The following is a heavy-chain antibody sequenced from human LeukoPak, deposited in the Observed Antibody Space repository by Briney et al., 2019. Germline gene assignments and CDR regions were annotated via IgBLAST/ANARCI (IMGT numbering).Heavy chain of an antibody. J-gene: IGHJ1*01. V-gene: IGHV3-74*01. Sequence: GGSLRLSCEASGFTFSRYWMHWVRQAPGKGLVWVSRIKSDGETNYADSVKGRFTISRDNAKNTVSLQMDSLRAEDTGVYYCARAPSEVGGYYPEYFRHWGQGTLVTVSS. CDR2: IKSDGET. CDR3: ARAPSEVGGYYPEYFRH. CDR1: GFTFSRYW. D-gene: IGHD3-22*01.